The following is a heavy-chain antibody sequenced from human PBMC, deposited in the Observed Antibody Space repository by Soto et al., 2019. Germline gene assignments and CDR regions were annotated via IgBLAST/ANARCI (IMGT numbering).Heavy chain of an antibody. CDR3: AKDRGHTDYFEY. Sequence: GGSLRLSCVASGFNFHMYAMRWVRQAPGKGLEWVSTINFNGDSVAYADSVRGRFTISRDNGKSSLYLELNSLKSEDTALYYCAKDRGHTDYFEYWGQGTLVTVSS. V-gene: IGHV3-9*01. D-gene: IGHD2-21*01. CDR2: INFNGDSV. J-gene: IGHJ4*02. CDR1: GFNFHMYA.